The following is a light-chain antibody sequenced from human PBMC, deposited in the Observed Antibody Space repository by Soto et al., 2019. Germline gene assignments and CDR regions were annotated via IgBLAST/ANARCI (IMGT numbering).Light chain of an antibody. V-gene: IGKV3-20*01. J-gene: IGKJ2*01. Sequence: EIVLTQSPGTLSLSPGERATLSCRASQSVSSSYLAWYQQKPGQAPRLLIYGASSRATGIPDRFSGSGSGTDFTLTISRLETEDFAVYYCQQYGSSPNTFGQGTKWQIK. CDR3: QQYGSSPNT. CDR2: GAS. CDR1: QSVSSSY.